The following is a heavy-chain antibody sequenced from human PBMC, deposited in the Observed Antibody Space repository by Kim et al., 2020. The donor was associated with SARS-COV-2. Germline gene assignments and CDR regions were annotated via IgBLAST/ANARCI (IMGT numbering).Heavy chain of an antibody. J-gene: IGHJ6*02. CDR3: AKEITMVVARTNYYYYGMDV. V-gene: IGHV3-23*01. D-gene: IGHD3-22*01. CDR2: IWCSGGST. CDR1: GFTFSSYA. Sequence: GGSLRLSCAASGFTFSSYAMSWVRQAPGKGLEWVAAIWCSGGSTYYADSVKGRFTISRDNSKNTLYLQMNSLRAEDTAVYYCAKEITMVVARTNYYYYGMDVWGQGTTVTVSS.